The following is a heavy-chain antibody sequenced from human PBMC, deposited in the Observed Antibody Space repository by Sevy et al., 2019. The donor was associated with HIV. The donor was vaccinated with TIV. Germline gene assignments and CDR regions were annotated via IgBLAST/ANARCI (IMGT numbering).Heavy chain of an antibody. J-gene: IGHJ4*02. Sequence: SETLSLTCTVSGGSISSYYWSWIRQPPGKGLEWIGYIYYSGSTNYNPSLKSRVTISADTYKNQFSLKLRSVTATDRAVYYCARARPLYYYDSSGYYFDYWGQGTLVTVSS. CDR2: IYYSGST. CDR3: ARARPLYYYDSSGYYFDY. D-gene: IGHD3-22*01. CDR1: GGSISSYY. V-gene: IGHV4-59*01.